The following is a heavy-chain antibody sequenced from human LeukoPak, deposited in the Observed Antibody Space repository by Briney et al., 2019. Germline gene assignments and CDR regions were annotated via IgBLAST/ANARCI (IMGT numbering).Heavy chain of an antibody. D-gene: IGHD5-18*01. J-gene: IGHJ4*02. V-gene: IGHV3-30-3*01. Sequence: GGSLRLSCAASGFTFSSYAMHWVRQAPGKGLECVAVISYDGSNKYSADSVTGRFTISRDNSKNTLYLQMNSLRAEDTAVYYCARVSVQLWSSSDYWGQGTLVTVSS. CDR2: ISYDGSNK. CDR3: ARVSVQLWSSSDY. CDR1: GFTFSSYA.